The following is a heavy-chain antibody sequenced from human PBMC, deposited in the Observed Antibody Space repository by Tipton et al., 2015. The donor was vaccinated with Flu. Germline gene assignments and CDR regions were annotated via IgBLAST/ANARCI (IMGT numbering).Heavy chain of an antibody. CDR1: GYSFTCYW. V-gene: IGHV5-51*01. CDR3: VRQPYLGDYGGYFDY. CDR2: IYPGDSDT. J-gene: IGHJ4*02. D-gene: IGHD4-17*01. Sequence: VQLVQSGAEVKKPGESLKISCKGSGYSFTCYWIGWVRQMPGKGLEWMGIIYPGDSDTRYSPSFQGQVTISADKSISTAYLQWSSLKASDTAMYYCVRQPYLGDYGGYFDYWGQRTLVTVSS.